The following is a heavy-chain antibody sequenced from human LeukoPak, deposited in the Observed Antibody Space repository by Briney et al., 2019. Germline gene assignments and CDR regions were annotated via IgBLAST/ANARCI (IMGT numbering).Heavy chain of an antibody. Sequence: GGSLRLSCAASGFTFSDYYMSWIRQAPGKGLEWVSYISSSGSTIYYADSVKGRFTISRDNAKNSLYLQMNSLRAEGTAVYYCARADSSGYVRIGFYFDYWGQGTLVTVSS. J-gene: IGHJ4*02. D-gene: IGHD3-22*01. CDR3: ARADSSGYVRIGFYFDY. CDR2: ISSSGSTI. CDR1: GFTFSDYY. V-gene: IGHV3-11*01.